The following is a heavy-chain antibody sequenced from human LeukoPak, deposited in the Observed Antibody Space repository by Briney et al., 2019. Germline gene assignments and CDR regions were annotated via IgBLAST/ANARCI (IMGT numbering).Heavy chain of an antibody. Sequence: GGPLRLSCAASGFTFSSYAMSWVRQAPGKGLEWVSAISGSGGSTYYADSVKGRFTISRDNSKNTLYLQMNSLRAEDTAVYYCAKDSHYDILTGYPTAFDYWGQGTLVTVSS. CDR2: ISGSGGST. CDR3: AKDSHYDILTGYPTAFDY. V-gene: IGHV3-23*01. D-gene: IGHD3-9*01. J-gene: IGHJ4*02. CDR1: GFTFSSYA.